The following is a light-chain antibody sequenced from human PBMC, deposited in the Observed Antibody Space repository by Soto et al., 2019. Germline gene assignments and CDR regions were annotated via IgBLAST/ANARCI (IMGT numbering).Light chain of an antibody. V-gene: IGKV3-15*01. CDR2: GAS. CDR1: QSVSSN. Sequence: EIVMTQSPATLSVSPGDRATLSCRASQSVSSNLAWYHQKPGQAPRLLIYGASTRATGIPVRFSGSGSGTEFTLTISSLQSEDFAVYYCQQYNNWLWTFGQGTKVEIK. J-gene: IGKJ1*01. CDR3: QQYNNWLWT.